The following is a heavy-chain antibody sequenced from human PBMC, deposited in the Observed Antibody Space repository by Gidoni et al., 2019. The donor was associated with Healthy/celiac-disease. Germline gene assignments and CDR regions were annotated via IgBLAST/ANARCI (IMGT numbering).Heavy chain of an antibody. D-gene: IGHD6-6*01. CDR1: GFTFDDYT. CDR2: MSWDGGSK. V-gene: IGHV3-43*01. Sequence: EVPLVESGRVVVQPWWSLRLSCSASGFTFDDYTMPWFRQAPGKVLEWVSLMSWDGGSKDYADSVKGRFTISRDKSKNSLYLQMKSLRTEDTALYYCAKEIAARPVYYYYGMDVWGQGTTVTVSS. CDR3: AKEIAARPVYYYYGMDV. J-gene: IGHJ6*02.